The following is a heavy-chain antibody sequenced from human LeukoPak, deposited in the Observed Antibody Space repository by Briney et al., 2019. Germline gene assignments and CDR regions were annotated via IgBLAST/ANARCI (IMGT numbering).Heavy chain of an antibody. V-gene: IGHV4-34*01. Sequence: SETLSLTRAVYGGSFSGYYWSWIRQPPGKGLEWIGEINHSGSTNYNPSLESRVTISVDTSKNQFSLKLSSVTAADTAVYYCARGRSGYSYGFPRPPRDYYFDYWGQGALVTVSS. D-gene: IGHD5-18*01. J-gene: IGHJ4*02. CDR3: ARGRSGYSYGFPRPPRDYYFDY. CDR2: INHSGST. CDR1: GGSFSGYY.